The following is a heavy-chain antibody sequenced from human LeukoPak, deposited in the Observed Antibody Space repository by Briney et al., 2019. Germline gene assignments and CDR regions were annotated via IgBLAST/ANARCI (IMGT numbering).Heavy chain of an antibody. CDR1: GFTFSRYW. V-gene: IGHV3-74*01. J-gene: IGHJ4*02. D-gene: IGHD6-19*01. Sequence: GGSLRLSCAASGFTFSRYWMHWVRQAPGKGLVWVSRVNHDGSAATYADSVEGRFTISRDNAKNTLYLQMNSLRAEDTAIYYCTRAEIAVAGPFDYWGQGTLVTVSS. CDR3: TRAEIAVAGPFDY. CDR2: VNHDGSAA.